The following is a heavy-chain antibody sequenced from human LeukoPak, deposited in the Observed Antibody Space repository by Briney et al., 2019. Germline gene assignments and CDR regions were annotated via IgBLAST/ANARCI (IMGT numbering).Heavy chain of an antibody. Sequence: PGGSLRLSCSASGFPVSTFCMTWVRQAPGKGLEWVANTIQDGSERYYVGSVKGRFTSSRYNAKNSLYLQMNSLRAEDTAVYYCAREGASAISHAFDVWGQGTMVTVSS. J-gene: IGHJ3*01. D-gene: IGHD3-16*01. CDR1: GFPVSTFC. V-gene: IGHV3-7*01. CDR2: TIQDGSER. CDR3: AREGASAISHAFDV.